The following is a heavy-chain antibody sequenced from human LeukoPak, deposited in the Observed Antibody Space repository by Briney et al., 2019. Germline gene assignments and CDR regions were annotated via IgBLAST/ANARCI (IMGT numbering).Heavy chain of an antibody. CDR3: ARDGLVGALDY. CDR1: GFTFSSYW. D-gene: IGHD1-26*01. Sequence: GGSLRLSCAASGFTFSSYWMSWVRQAPGKGLEWVANIKQDGSEKYYVDSVKGRFTISRDNSKNTLYLQMNSLRAEDTAVYYCARDGLVGALDYWGQGTLVTVSS. J-gene: IGHJ4*02. CDR2: IKQDGSEK. V-gene: IGHV3-7*03.